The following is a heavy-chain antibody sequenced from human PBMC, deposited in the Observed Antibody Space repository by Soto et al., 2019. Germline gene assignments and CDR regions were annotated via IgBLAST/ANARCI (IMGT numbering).Heavy chain of an antibody. CDR1: GGIFSSNT. Sequence: QVYLVQSGAEVKKPGSSVKISCKASGGIFSSNTINWVRQAAGQGLEWMGGIIPLFGTANYAEKFQGRVTGTADKSTKTEYIELASRRSEDTAVYYGARIPAYGGDCYAFDSWGQGTLVTVSS. D-gene: IGHD2-21*02. CDR3: ARIPAYGGDCYAFDS. V-gene: IGHV1-69*06. J-gene: IGHJ4*02. CDR2: IIPLFGTA.